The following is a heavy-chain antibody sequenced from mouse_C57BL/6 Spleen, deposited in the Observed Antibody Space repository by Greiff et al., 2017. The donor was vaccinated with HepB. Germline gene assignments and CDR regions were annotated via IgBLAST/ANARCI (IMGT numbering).Heavy chain of an antibody. V-gene: IGHV1-64*01. CDR3: ARMVTTGYYFDY. CDR2: IHPNSGST. D-gene: IGHD2-2*01. Sequence: QVQLQQPGAELVKPGASVKLSCKASGYTFTSYWMHWVKQRPGQGLEWIGMIHPNSGSTNYNEKLKSKATLTVDKSSSTAYMQLSSLTSEDSAVYYCARMVTTGYYFDYWGQGTTLTVSS. CDR1: GYTFTSYW. J-gene: IGHJ2*01.